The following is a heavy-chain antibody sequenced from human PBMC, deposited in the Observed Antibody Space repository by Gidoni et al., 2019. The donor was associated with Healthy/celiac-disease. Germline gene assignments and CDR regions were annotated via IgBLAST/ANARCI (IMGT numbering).Heavy chain of an antibody. J-gene: IGHJ4*02. CDR3: AKEVTYSSGWYDY. CDR1: GFTFSSDA. Sequence: QVQLVESGGGVVQPGRSLRLSCAASGFTFSSDAMHWVRQAPGKGLEWVAVISYDGSNKYYADSVKGRFTISRDNSKNTLYLQMNSLRAEETAVYYCAKEVTYSSGWYDYWGQGTLVTVSS. V-gene: IGHV3-30*04. D-gene: IGHD6-19*01. CDR2: ISYDGSNK.